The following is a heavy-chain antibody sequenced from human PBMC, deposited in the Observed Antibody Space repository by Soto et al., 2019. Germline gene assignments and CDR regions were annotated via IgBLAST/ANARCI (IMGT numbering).Heavy chain of an antibody. Sequence: QVQLQESGPGVVKPSETLSLTCAVSGGSISGYYCTWIRQPPGKGLEWIGYIYNNGSTNYNPSLKSRVTISLATSKNQFSLKLSSVTAADTAVYYCAGGEYTFGRRRYYYYGMDVWGQGTTVTVSS. D-gene: IGHD3-16*01. CDR3: AGGEYTFGRRRYYYYGMDV. J-gene: IGHJ6*02. CDR1: GGSISGYY. CDR2: IYNNGST. V-gene: IGHV4-59*01.